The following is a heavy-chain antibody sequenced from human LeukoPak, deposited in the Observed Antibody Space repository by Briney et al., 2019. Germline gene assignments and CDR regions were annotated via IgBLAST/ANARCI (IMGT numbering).Heavy chain of an antibody. V-gene: IGHV3-48*02. Sequence: GGSLRLSCAASGFSFSSYSMNWVRQAPGKGLEWVSYISSSSGTIYYADSVKGRFTISRDNAKNSLYLLMNSLRDEDTAVYYCARDSSGWYRSDYWGQGTLVTVSS. CDR3: ARDSSGWYRSDY. CDR1: GFSFSSYS. CDR2: ISSSSGTI. D-gene: IGHD6-19*01. J-gene: IGHJ4*02.